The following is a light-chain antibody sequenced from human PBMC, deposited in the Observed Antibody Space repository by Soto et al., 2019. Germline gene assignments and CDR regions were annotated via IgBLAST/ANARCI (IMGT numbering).Light chain of an antibody. Sequence: EIVMTQSPATLSVSPGERATLSCRASQSVGSDLAWYQQKPGQAPRLLIYGASTRATSIPAKFSGSGSGTEFTLTISSLQSEDFAVYYCQQYNNWPPLFGGGTKVEIK. J-gene: IGKJ4*01. CDR2: GAS. CDR3: QQYNNWPPL. V-gene: IGKV3-15*01. CDR1: QSVGSD.